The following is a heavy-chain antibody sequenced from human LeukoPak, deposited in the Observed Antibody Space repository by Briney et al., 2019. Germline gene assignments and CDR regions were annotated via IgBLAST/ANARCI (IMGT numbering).Heavy chain of an antibody. Sequence: PGGSLRLSCAASGFTVNYNYMSWVRQAPGKGLEWVSTIYRGGSTYYADSVKGRFTISRDNSKNTLYLQMNSLRAEDTAVYYCAKVSDYSNYFYYYYYYMDVWGKGTTVTVSS. CDR1: GFTVNYNY. CDR3: AKVSDYSNYFYYYYYYMDV. V-gene: IGHV3-53*01. J-gene: IGHJ6*03. CDR2: IYRGGST. D-gene: IGHD4-11*01.